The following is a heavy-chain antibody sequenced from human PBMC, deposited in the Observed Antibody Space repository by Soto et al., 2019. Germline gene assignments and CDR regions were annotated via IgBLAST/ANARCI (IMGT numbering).Heavy chain of an antibody. D-gene: IGHD3-10*01. CDR2: SKNKADSYTT. J-gene: IGHJ4*02. CDR3: XXXXXGNYXWAA. V-gene: IGHV3-72*01. CDR1: GFTFSDHY. Sequence: EVQLVESGGGLVQPGGSLRLSCAASGFTFSDHYMDWVRQAPGKGLEWVVRSKNKADSYTTEYPASVKGRFTISRDGSXXXXXXXXXXXXXXXXXXXXXXXXXXGNYXWAAWGQGILVTVSS.